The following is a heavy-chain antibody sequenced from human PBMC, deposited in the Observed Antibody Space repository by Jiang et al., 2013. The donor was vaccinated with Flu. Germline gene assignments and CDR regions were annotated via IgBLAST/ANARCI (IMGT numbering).Heavy chain of an antibody. Sequence: LLKPSETQSLTCAVYGGSFSGYYWSWIRQPPGKGLEWIGEINHSGSTNYNPSLKSRVTISVDTSKNQFSLKLSSVTAADTAVYYCARRRDTAMVRYFDPWGQGTLVTVSS. CDR1: GGSFSGYY. CDR3: ARRRDTAMVRYFDP. D-gene: IGHD5-18*01. V-gene: IGHV4-34*01. CDR2: INHSGST. J-gene: IGHJ5*02.